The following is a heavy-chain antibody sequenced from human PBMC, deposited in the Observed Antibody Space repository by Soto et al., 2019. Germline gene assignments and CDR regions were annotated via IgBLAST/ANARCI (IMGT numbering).Heavy chain of an antibody. CDR3: ARLYCSASSCYSVGGFDI. CDR2: VWFDGSDK. Sequence: QVQLVESGGGVVQPGRSLRLSCAASGFTFSTYGMHWVRQAPGKGLVWVALVWFDGSDKYSSDSVKGRFTISRDNSKNTLYLQMSSLRAEDTAVYYCARLYCSASSCYSVGGFDIWGQGTMVTVSS. J-gene: IGHJ3*02. D-gene: IGHD2-15*01. V-gene: IGHV3-33*01. CDR1: GFTFSTYG.